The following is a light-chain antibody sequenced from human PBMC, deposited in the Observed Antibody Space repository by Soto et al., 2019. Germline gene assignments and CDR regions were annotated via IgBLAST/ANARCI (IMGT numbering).Light chain of an antibody. CDR3: QQYNNWLST. Sequence: EIVMTQSPATLSVSPGERATLSCRASQSVSSNLAWYQQKPGQAPRLLIYGASTRATGIPARFSGSGSGTEFTLTISSLQSEDFAVYYCQQYNNWLSTFGPGTRWIS. J-gene: IGKJ3*01. CDR1: QSVSSN. V-gene: IGKV3-15*01. CDR2: GAS.